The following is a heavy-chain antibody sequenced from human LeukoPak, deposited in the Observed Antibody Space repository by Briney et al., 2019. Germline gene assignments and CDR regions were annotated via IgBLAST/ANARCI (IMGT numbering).Heavy chain of an antibody. J-gene: IGHJ6*03. Sequence: ASVKVSCKASGGTFSSYAISWVRQAPGQGLEWMGGIIPIFGTANYAQKFQGRVTITTDESTSTAYMELSSLRSEDTAVYYCARAGSSIAARALRAEYYYYYYMDVWGKGTTVTVSS. D-gene: IGHD6-6*01. CDR2: IIPIFGTA. CDR1: GGTFSSYA. V-gene: IGHV1-69*05. CDR3: ARAGSSIAARALRAEYYYYYYMDV.